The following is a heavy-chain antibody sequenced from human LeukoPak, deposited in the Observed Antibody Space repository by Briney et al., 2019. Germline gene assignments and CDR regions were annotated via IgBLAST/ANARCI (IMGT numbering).Heavy chain of an antibody. CDR1: GYTFTSYY. V-gene: IGHV1-46*01. CDR3: ARVPASTEYSSSY. D-gene: IGHD6-6*01. CDR2: INPSGGST. Sequence: ASVKVSCKASGYTFTSYYMHWVRQAPGQGLEWMGIINPSGGSTSYAQKFQGRVTMTRDTSTSTVYMELGSPRSEGTAVYYCARVPASTEYSSSYWGQGTLVTVSS. J-gene: IGHJ4*02.